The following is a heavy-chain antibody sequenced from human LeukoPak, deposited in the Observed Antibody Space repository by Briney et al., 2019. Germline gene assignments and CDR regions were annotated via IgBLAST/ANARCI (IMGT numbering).Heavy chain of an antibody. CDR1: GGSISSGGYY. V-gene: IGHV4-31*03. CDR3: ARSPEDSSGQRGTFDY. Sequence: SETLSLTCTVSGGSISSGGYYWSWIRQHPGKGLEWIGYIYYSGSTYYNPSLKSRVTISVDTSKNQFSLKLSSVTAADTAVYYCARSPEDSSGQRGTFDYWGQGTLVTVSS. J-gene: IGHJ4*02. D-gene: IGHD3-22*01. CDR2: IYYSGST.